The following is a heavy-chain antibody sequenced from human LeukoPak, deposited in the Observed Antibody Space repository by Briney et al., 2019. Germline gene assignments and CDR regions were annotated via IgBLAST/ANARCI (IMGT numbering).Heavy chain of an antibody. J-gene: IGHJ4*02. D-gene: IGHD6-19*01. CDR2: IYHSGST. CDR1: GYSISSGYY. V-gene: IGHV4-38-2*01. CDR3: ARVHQEGQWLVLDY. Sequence: SETLSLTCAVSGYSISSGYYWGWIRQPPGKGLEWIGSIYHSGSTYYNPSLKSRVTISVDTSENQFSLKLSSVTAADTAVYYCARVHQEGQWLVLDYWGQGTLVTVSS.